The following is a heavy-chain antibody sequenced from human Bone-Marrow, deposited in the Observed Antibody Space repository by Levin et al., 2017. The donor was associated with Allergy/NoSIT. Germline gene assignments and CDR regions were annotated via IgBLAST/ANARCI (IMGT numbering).Heavy chain of an antibody. J-gene: IGHJ5*02. D-gene: IGHD1-1*01. CDR1: GFSLSTNGVG. CDR3: AHRQAWSTDWNAGWFHP. CDR2: IYWDDDK. V-gene: IGHV2-5*02. Sequence: GSGPTLVKPTQTLTLTCTLSGFSLSTNGVGVGWIRQPPGGALEWLAFIYWDDDKRYSPSLRSRLTIFKDASNNLVVLTMTNMDPVDTATYYCAHRQAWSTDWNAGWFHPWGQGTLVTVSS.